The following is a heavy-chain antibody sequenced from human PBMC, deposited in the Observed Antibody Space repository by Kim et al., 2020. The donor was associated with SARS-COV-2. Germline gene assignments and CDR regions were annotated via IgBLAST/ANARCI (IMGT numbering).Heavy chain of an antibody. CDR2: IYYSGST. D-gene: IGHD6-19*01. CDR3: ASGHGGSGWSVDY. Sequence: SETLSLTCTVSGGSISSSSYYWGWIRQPPGKGLEWIGSIYYSGSTYYNPSLKSRVTISVDTSKNQFSLKLSSVTAADTAVYYCASGHGGSGWSVDYWGQGTLVTVSS. V-gene: IGHV4-39*01. CDR1: GGSISSSSYY. J-gene: IGHJ4*02.